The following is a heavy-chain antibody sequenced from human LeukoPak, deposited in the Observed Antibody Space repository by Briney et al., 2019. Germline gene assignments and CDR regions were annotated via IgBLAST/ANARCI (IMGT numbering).Heavy chain of an antibody. Sequence: SETLSLTCTVSGGSISSGDYYWSWIRQPPGKGLEWIGYIYYSGSTYYNPSLKSRVTISVDTSKNQFSLKLSSVTAADTAVYYCARDPGGSGYNSFLDYWGQGTLVTVSS. CDR2: IYYSGST. V-gene: IGHV4-30-4*08. CDR3: ARDPGGSGYNSFLDY. J-gene: IGHJ4*02. CDR1: GGSISSGDYY. D-gene: IGHD3-22*01.